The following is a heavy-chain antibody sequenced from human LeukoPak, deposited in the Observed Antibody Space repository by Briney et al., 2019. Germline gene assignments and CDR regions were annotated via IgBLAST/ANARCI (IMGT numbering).Heavy chain of an antibody. J-gene: IGHJ4*02. D-gene: IGHD6-13*01. CDR2: ISYDGRNK. CDR3: ARDTRGQQLPIDY. V-gene: IGHV3-30*04. CDR1: GFTFSTFA. Sequence: GGSLRLSCAASGFTFSTFAMNWVRQAPGKGLEWVAIISYDGRNKFYADSVKGRFTISRDDSQNTLYLQMNSLRPEDAAVYYCARDTRGQQLPIDYWGQGTLVTVPS.